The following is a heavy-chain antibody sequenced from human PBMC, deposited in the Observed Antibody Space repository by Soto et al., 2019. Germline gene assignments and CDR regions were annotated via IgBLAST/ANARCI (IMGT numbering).Heavy chain of an antibody. J-gene: IGHJ4*02. CDR2: INHSGST. CDR3: AVKLQYSSGWTLD. V-gene: IGHV4-34*01. D-gene: IGHD6-19*01. Sequence: SETLSLTCAVYGGSFSGYYWSWIRQPPGKGLEWIGEINHSGSTNYNPSLKSRVTISVDTSKNQFSLKLSSVTAADTAVYYCAVKLQYSSGWTLDWGQGTLVT. CDR1: GGSFSGYY.